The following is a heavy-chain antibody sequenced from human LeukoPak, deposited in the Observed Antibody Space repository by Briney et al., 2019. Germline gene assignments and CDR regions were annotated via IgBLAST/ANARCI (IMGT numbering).Heavy chain of an antibody. CDR3: GRHAYGDSSAAFDI. CDR2: VYRRGST. V-gene: IGHV4-4*02. D-gene: IGHD4-17*01. J-gene: IGHJ3*02. Sequence: SETLSLTCAVSGDSTSSNYCWRWVRQFPGKGLEWIGEVYRRGSTSYNPSLKSRVVISIDKSKNQYSLNLNSVTAADTAMYYCGRHAYGDSSAAFDIWGQGTMVIVSS. CDR1: GDSTSSNYC.